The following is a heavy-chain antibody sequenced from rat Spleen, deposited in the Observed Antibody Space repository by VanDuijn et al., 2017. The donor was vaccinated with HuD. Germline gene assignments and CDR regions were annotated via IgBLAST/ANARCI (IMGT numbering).Heavy chain of an antibody. V-gene: IGHV5-31*01. J-gene: IGHJ3*01. D-gene: IGHD1-4*01. CDR1: GLTFNNYW. CDR3: ARQWLTGYRGDFAY. CDR2: ITNGDGHT. Sequence: EVQLVESGGGLVQPGGSLRLSCVASGLTFNNYWMTWIRQAPGKGLEWVASITNGDGHTYYLDSVQGRFTISRDNAKSTLYLQMDSLRSEDTATYYCARQWLTGYRGDFAYWGQGTLVTVSS.